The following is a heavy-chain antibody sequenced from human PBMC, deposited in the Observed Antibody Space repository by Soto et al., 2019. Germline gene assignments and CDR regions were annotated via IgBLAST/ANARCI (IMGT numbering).Heavy chain of an antibody. CDR3: ARVFQGYYDILTGYYPIDY. D-gene: IGHD3-9*01. J-gene: IGHJ4*02. CDR2: ISSSSSYI. V-gene: IGHV3-21*01. CDR1: GFTFSSYS. Sequence: GGSLRLSCAASGFTFSSYSMNWVRQAPGKGLEWVSSISSSSSYIYYADSVKGRFTISRDNAKNSLYLQMNSLRAEDTAVYYCARVFQGYYDILTGYYPIDYWGQGTLVTVSS.